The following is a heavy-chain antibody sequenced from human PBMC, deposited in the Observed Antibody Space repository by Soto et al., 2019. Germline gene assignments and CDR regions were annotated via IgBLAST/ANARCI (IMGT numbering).Heavy chain of an antibody. CDR3: ARDSGYCSSTSCYAGGMDV. Sequence: SETLSLTCAVYGGSFSSYYWSWIRQPPGKGLEWIGYIYYSGSTNYNPSLKSRVTISVDTSKNQFSLKLSSVTAADTAVYYCARDSGYCSSTSCYAGGMDVWGQGTTVTVSS. J-gene: IGHJ6*02. CDR2: IYYSGST. V-gene: IGHV4-59*01. D-gene: IGHD2-2*01. CDR1: GGSFSSYY.